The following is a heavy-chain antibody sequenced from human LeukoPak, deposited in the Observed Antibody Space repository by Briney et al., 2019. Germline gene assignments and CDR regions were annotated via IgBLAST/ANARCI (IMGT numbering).Heavy chain of an antibody. CDR3: ARAVSGDADAFDI. J-gene: IGHJ3*02. D-gene: IGHD4-17*01. CDR1: GFTFSSYW. CDR2: IKQDGSEK. V-gene: IGHV3-7*01. Sequence: PGGSLRLSCAASGFTFSSYWMSWVRQAPGKGLEWVANIKQDGSEKYYVDSVKGRFTISRDNAKNSLYLQMNSLRAEDTAVYYCARAVSGDADAFDIWGQGTMVTVSS.